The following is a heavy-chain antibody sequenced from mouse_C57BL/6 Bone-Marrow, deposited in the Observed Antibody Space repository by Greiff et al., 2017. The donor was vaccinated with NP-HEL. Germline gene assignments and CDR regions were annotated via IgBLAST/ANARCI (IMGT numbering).Heavy chain of an antibody. J-gene: IGHJ1*03. CDR1: GFTFSDYY. CDR2: INYDGSST. Sequence: EVQLVESEGGLVQPGSSMKLSCTASGFTFSDYYMAWVRQVPEKGLEWVANINYDGSSTYYLDSLKSRFIISRDNAKNILYLQMSSLKSEDTATYYCARAGGLGRKGWYFDVWGTGTTVTVSS. CDR3: ARAGGLGRKGWYFDV. D-gene: IGHD3-3*01. V-gene: IGHV5-16*01.